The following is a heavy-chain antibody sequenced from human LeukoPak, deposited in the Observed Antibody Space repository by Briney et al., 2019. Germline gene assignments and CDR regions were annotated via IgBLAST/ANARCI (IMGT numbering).Heavy chain of an antibody. D-gene: IGHD3-3*01. J-gene: IGHJ4*02. CDR1: GGSISSYY. CDR2: IYSSGST. Sequence: PSETLSLTCTVSGGSISSYYWSWIRQPAGKGLEWIGRIYSSGSTDYNSSLKSRVTMSVDTSKNQFSLKLSSVTAADTAVYYCARDLKTIFGVVIPYFDYWGQGTLVTVSS. V-gene: IGHV4-4*07. CDR3: ARDLKTIFGVVIPYFDY.